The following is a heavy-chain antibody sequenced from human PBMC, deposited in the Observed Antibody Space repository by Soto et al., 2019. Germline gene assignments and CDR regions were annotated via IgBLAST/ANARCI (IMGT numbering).Heavy chain of an antibody. CDR3: ARFQGGYNDDFDI. J-gene: IGHJ3*02. Sequence: PGGSLRLSCAASGFTFSSYSMNWVRQAPGKGLEWVSSISSRSSYIYYTDSVKGRFTISRDNANNSLYLQMNSLRAEDTAVYYCARFQGGYNDDFDIWGQGTMVTVSS. D-gene: IGHD5-12*01. CDR2: ISSRSSYI. V-gene: IGHV3-21*01. CDR1: GFTFSSYS.